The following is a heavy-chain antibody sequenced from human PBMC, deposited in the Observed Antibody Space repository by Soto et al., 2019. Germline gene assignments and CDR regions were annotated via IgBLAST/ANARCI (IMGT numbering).Heavy chain of an antibody. J-gene: IGHJ6*02. CDR2: INHSGST. V-gene: IGHV4-34*01. Sequence: SETLSLTCAVYGGSFSGYYWSWVRQPPGKGLEWIGEINHSGSTNYNPSLKSRATISVDTSKNQFSLKLSSVTAADTAVYYCARSTWWGQRAEPNYDFWSGYYKPLYYYGMDVWGQGTTVTVSS. CDR3: ARSTWWGQRAEPNYDFWSGYYKPLYYYGMDV. D-gene: IGHD3-3*01. CDR1: GGSFSGYY.